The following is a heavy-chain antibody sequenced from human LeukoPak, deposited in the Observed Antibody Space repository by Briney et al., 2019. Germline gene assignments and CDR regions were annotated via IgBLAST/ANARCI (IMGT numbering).Heavy chain of an antibody. CDR1: GGSISSGGYY. D-gene: IGHD2-21*02. Sequence: SQTLSLTCTVSGGSISSGGYYWSWIRQYPGKGLEWIGYIYYSGSTYYNPSLKSRVTISVDTSKNQFSLKLSSVTAADTAVYYCARIVVVTATSVYFDYWGQGTLVTVSS. CDR2: IYYSGST. V-gene: IGHV4-31*03. J-gene: IGHJ4*02. CDR3: ARIVVVTATSVYFDY.